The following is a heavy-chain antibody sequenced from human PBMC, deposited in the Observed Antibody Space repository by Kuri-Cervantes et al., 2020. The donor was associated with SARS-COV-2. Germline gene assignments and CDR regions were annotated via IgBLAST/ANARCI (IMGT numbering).Heavy chain of an antibody. CDR1: GYTFTDYY. CDR2: INPNSGGT. J-gene: IGHJ4*02. V-gene: IGHV1-2*02. CDR3: ARGLAAAFGVDY. D-gene: IGHD6-13*01. Sequence: ASVKVSCKASGYTFTDYYMHWVRQAPGQGLEWMGWINPNSGGTNYAQKFQGRVTMTRDTSISTAYMELRSLRSDDTAVYYCARGLAAAFGVDYWGQGTLVTVSS.